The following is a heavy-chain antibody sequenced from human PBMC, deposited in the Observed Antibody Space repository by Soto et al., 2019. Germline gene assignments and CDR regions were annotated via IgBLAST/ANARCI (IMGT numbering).Heavy chain of an antibody. V-gene: IGHV4-59*02. Sequence: SETLSLTCTVSGASVGTGYWTWIRQPPGKGLEWIGHIYYSGSTKYNPSLKSRVIISIDTSKDQLSLELTSVTAADTSMYFCARDLIAYGMDVWGQGTTVTVSS. D-gene: IGHD3-22*01. CDR1: GASVGTGY. CDR2: IYYSGST. J-gene: IGHJ6*02. CDR3: ARDLIAYGMDV.